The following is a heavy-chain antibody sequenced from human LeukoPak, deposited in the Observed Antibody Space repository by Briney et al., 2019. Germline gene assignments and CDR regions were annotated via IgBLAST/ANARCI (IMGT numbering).Heavy chain of an antibody. V-gene: IGHV3-7*01. CDR3: ARDCSSTSCYDAFDI. Sequence: GSLRLSCAASGFTFSSYWMSWVRQAPGKGLEWVANIKQDGSEKYYVDSVKGRFTISRDNAKNSLYLQMNSLRAEDTAVYYCARDCSSTSCYDAFDIWGQGTMVTVSS. D-gene: IGHD2-2*01. CDR1: GFTFSSYW. J-gene: IGHJ3*02. CDR2: IKQDGSEK.